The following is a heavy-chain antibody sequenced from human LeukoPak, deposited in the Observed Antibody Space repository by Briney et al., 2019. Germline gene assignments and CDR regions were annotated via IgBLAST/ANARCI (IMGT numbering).Heavy chain of an antibody. CDR1: GFTFSSYS. CDR2: ISGSGGNT. Sequence: GGSLRLSCAASGFTFSSYSMNWVRQAPGKGLEWVSAISGSGGNTYYADSVKGRFTISRDNSKNTLYLQMNSLRAEDTAVYYCARINPTRGDAFDIWGQGTMVTVSS. J-gene: IGHJ3*02. D-gene: IGHD5-12*01. CDR3: ARINPTRGDAFDI. V-gene: IGHV3-23*01.